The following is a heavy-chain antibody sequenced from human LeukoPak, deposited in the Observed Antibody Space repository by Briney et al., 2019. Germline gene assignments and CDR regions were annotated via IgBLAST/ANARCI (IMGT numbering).Heavy chain of an antibody. V-gene: IGHV3-33*01. CDR2: IWYDGSNK. CDR1: TFTFSNYG. CDR3: ARGRGLGVVSPYFDY. Sequence: GGSLRLSCAASTFTFSNYGMHWVRQAPGKGLEWVALIWYDGSNKYYADSVKGRFTISRDNSKNIVSLQMNNLRAEDTAVYYCARGRGLGVVSPYFDYWGQGTLVTVSS. D-gene: IGHD3-3*01. J-gene: IGHJ4*02.